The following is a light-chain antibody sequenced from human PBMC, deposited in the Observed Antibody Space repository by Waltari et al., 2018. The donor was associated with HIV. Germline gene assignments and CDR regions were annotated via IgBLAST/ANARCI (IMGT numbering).Light chain of an antibody. V-gene: IGKV3-20*01. J-gene: IGKJ1*01. Sequence: EIVLAQFPGTLSLSPGERATLSCRASQSISGSYLAWYQHKPGQAPRLVIYHASRRATGIPDRFSGGGSGTAFTLTISRLEPEDFAVYYCQQYGGSPGTFGQGTKVELK. CDR1: QSISGSY. CDR2: HAS. CDR3: QQYGGSPGT.